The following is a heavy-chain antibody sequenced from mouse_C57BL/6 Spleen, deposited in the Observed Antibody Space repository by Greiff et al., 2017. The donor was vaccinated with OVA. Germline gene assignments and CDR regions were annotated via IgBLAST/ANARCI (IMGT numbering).Heavy chain of an antibody. CDR1: GYTFTSYW. Sequence: QVHVKQPGAELVMPGASVKLSCKASGYTFTSYWMHWVKQRPGQGLEWIGEIDPSDSYTNYNQKFKGKSTLTVDKSSSTAYMQLSSLTSEDSAVYYCARGGSTTVVAFDYWGQGTTLTVSS. J-gene: IGHJ2*01. CDR2: IDPSDSYT. D-gene: IGHD1-1*01. V-gene: IGHV1-69*01. CDR3: ARGGSTTVVAFDY.